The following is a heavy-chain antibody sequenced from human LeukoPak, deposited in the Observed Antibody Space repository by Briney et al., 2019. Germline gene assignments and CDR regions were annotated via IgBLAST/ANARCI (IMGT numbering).Heavy chain of an antibody. CDR1: GGSISSGGYY. V-gene: IGHV4-31*03. D-gene: IGHD3-9*01. CDR2: IYYSRST. CDR3: ARTGRYYDILTGYYTNYYFDY. Sequence: PSETLSLTCTVSGGSISSGGYYWSWIRQHPGKGLEWIGYIYYSRSTYYNPSLKSRVTISVDTSKNQFSLKLSSVTAADTAVYYCARTGRYYDILTGYYTNYYFDYWGQGTLVTVSS. J-gene: IGHJ4*02.